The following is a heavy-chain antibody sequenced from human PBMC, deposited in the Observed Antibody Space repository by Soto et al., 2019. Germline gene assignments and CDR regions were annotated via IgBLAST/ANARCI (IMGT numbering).Heavy chain of an antibody. D-gene: IGHD6-13*01. J-gene: IGHJ4*02. CDR2: IKQDGSEK. Sequence: PGGSLRLSCAASGFTFSNYWMSWVRQAPGKGLEWVANIKQDGSEKYYVDSVKGRFTISRDNAKNALYLQMNSLRAEDTAVYYCASLRGIAAAGSFDYWGQGTLVTV. V-gene: IGHV3-7*01. CDR1: GFTFSNYW. CDR3: ASLRGIAAAGSFDY.